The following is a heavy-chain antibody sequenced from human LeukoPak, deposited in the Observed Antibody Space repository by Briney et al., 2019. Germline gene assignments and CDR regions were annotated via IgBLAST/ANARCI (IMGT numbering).Heavy chain of an antibody. V-gene: IGHV1-46*01. Sequence: GASVKVSCKASGFTFTSHYMHWVRQAPGQGLEWMGVVYPSGGTTVYAQKFQGRVTMTRDTSTSTLYMDLSSLTSEDTAVYYCARESAAAGKTFDYWGQGTLVTVAS. CDR3: ARESAAAGKTFDY. J-gene: IGHJ4*02. CDR1: GFTFTSHY. D-gene: IGHD6-13*01. CDR2: VYPSGGTT.